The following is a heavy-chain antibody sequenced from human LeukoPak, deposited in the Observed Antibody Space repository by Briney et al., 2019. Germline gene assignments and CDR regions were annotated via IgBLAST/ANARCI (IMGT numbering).Heavy chain of an antibody. Sequence: GGSLRLSCAASGFTFSSYAMSWVRQSPGKGLEWVSAISGGGGSTYYADSVKGRFTISRDNSKNTLYLQMNSLRAEDTAVYYCARDLSGRYSVDYWGQGTLVTVSS. V-gene: IGHV3-23*01. J-gene: IGHJ4*02. CDR3: ARDLSGRYSVDY. CDR2: ISGGGGST. D-gene: IGHD1-26*01. CDR1: GFTFSSYA.